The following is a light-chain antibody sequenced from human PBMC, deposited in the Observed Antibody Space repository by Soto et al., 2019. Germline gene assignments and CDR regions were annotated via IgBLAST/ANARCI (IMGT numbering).Light chain of an antibody. V-gene: IGKV3-11*01. J-gene: IGKJ5*01. CDR2: DAS. Sequence: EIVLTQSPATLSLSPGERATLSCRASQSFSCYLAWYQQKPGQAPRLLIYDASKMATGIPARFSGRGSGTDFTLTISSLEPEDFAVYYCQQRSNWPPVITFGQGTRLEIK. CDR1: QSFSCY. CDR3: QQRSNWPPVIT.